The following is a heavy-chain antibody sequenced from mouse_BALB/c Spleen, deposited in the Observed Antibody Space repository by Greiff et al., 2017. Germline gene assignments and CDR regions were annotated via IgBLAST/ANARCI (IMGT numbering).Heavy chain of an antibody. CDR2: INPDSSTI. Sequence: EVKLLESGGGLVQPGGSLKLSCAASGFDFSRYWMSWVRQAPGKGLEWIGEINPDSSTINYTPSLKDKFIISRDNAKNTLYLQMSKVRSEDTALYYCARRFYDGYSWFAYWGQGTLVTVSA. V-gene: IGHV4-1*02. CDR1: GFDFSRYW. D-gene: IGHD2-3*01. J-gene: IGHJ3*01. CDR3: ARRFYDGYSWFAY.